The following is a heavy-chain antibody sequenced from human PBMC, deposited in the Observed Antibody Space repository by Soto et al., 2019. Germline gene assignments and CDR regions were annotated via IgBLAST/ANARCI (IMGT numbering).Heavy chain of an antibody. D-gene: IGHD2-21*02. J-gene: IGHJ4*02. Sequence: GESLKISCKTSGSSFTTYWIAWVRQMPGEGPEWMGMVFPGDSESRYSQAFQGEVTISAEKTNTTAYLQWSSLKTSVTSMYYCATVTHGFPEHWGQGTPVTVSS. CDR2: VFPGDSES. CDR1: GSSFTTYW. V-gene: IGHV5-51*01. CDR3: ATVTHGFPEH.